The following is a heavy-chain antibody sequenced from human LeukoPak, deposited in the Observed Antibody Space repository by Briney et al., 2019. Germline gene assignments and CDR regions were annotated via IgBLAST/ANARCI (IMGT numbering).Heavy chain of an antibody. V-gene: IGHV4-39*01. CDR2: IYYSGTT. D-gene: IGHD3-22*01. J-gene: IGHJ4*02. CDR3: ARPNYYDTDYFDL. CDR1: GGSIRSSSYY. Sequence: SETLSLTCNVSGGSIRSSSYYWGWIRQPPGKGLEWIGSIYYSGTTYYNLSLESRVTISVDTSKNQFSLNLSSVTAADTAMYYCARPNYYDTDYFDLWGQGTLVTVS.